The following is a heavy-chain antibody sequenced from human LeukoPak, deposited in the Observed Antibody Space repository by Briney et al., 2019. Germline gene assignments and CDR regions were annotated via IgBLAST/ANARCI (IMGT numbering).Heavy chain of an antibody. CDR2: IYSGGST. Sequence: GGSLRLSCAASGFTVSSNYMSWVRQAPGKGLEWVSVIYSGGSTYYADSVKGRFTISRHNSKNTLYLQMNSLRAEDTAVYYCANSGYCSSTSCYLVPKNFDYWGQGTLVTVSS. D-gene: IGHD2-2*01. CDR3: ANSGYCSSTSCYLVPKNFDY. J-gene: IGHJ4*02. CDR1: GFTVSSNY. V-gene: IGHV3-53*01.